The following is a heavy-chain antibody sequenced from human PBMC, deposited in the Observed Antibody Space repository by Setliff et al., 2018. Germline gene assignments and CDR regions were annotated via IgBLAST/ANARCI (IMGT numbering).Heavy chain of an antibody. J-gene: IGHJ4*02. CDR2: IYYSGST. Sequence: PSETLSLTCAVSGYSISSSNWWGWIRQPPGKGLEWIGYIYYSGSTYYNPSLKSRVTMSVDTSKDQFSLKLSSVTAVDTAVYYCARGLANGGDSGYWGQGILVTVSS. V-gene: IGHV4-28*03. CDR3: ARGLANGGDSGY. D-gene: IGHD2-21*02. CDR1: GYSISSSNW.